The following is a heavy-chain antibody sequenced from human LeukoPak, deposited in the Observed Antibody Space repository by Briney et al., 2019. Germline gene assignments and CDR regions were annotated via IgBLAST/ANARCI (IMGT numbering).Heavy chain of an antibody. Sequence: PSETLSLTCAVYGGSFSGYYWSWIRQPPGKGLEWIGEINHSGSTNYNPSLKSRVTISVDTSKNQFSLKLSSVTAAYTAVYYCARGSYSSSWYGHPRYFDYWGQGTLVTVSS. D-gene: IGHD6-13*01. CDR1: GGSFSGYY. CDR3: ARGSYSSSWYGHPRYFDY. CDR2: INHSGST. V-gene: IGHV4-34*01. J-gene: IGHJ4*02.